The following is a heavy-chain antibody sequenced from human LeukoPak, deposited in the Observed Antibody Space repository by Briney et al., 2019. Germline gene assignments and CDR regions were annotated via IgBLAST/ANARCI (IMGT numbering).Heavy chain of an antibody. CDR2: IYSSGTA. J-gene: IGHJ4*02. Sequence: PSETLSLTCTVSVGSIRGYYWTWIRQPAGKGLEWIGRIYSSGTAYYNPSLESRVTISLDTSSNQFSLKVTSMTAADTAVYYCARGTDITSIAGYYSFGHWGQGILVSVSS. CDR1: VGSIRGYY. V-gene: IGHV4-4*07. D-gene: IGHD3-22*01. CDR3: ARGTDITSIAGYYSFGH.